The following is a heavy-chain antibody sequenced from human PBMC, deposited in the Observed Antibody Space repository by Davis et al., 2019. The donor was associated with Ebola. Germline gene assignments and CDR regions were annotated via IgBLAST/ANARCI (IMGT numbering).Heavy chain of an antibody. CDR2: ISYDGTNT. CDR3: ARGGYYDSSGYSHAAFDI. CDR1: GFTFSSYG. D-gene: IGHD3-22*01. V-gene: IGHV3-30*03. J-gene: IGHJ3*02. Sequence: GESLKTSCAASGFTFSSYGMHWVRQAPGKGLEWVAFISYDGTNTWYADSVKGRFTIASDNSRNSLYLQMNSLSAEDTAIYYCARGGYYDSSGYSHAAFDIWGQGTVVTVSS.